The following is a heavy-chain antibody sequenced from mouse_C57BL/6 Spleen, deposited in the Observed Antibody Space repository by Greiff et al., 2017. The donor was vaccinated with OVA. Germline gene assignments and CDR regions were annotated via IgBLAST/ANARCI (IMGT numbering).Heavy chain of an antibody. Sequence: QVQLQQPGAELVRPGSSVKLSCKASGYTFTSYWMDWVKQRPGQGLEWIGNIYPSDSETHYNQKFKDKATLTVDKSSSTAYMQLSSLTSEDSAVYYCARRRYDYDERTFDYWGQGTTLTVSS. J-gene: IGHJ2*01. V-gene: IGHV1-61*01. CDR1: GYTFTSYW. CDR2: IYPSDSET. CDR3: ARRRYDYDERTFDY. D-gene: IGHD2-4*01.